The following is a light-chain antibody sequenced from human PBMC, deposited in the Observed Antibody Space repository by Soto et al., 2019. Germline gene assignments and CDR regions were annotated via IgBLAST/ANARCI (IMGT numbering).Light chain of an antibody. CDR3: SSYTSSTIVV. Sequence: QSALTQPASVSGSPGQSITISCSGISSDNYVSWYQQHPGTAPKLMIYAVTSRPSGVSNRSSGSKSGNTASLTISGLQAEDEADYYCSSYTSSTIVVFGGGTKVTVL. CDR2: AVT. V-gene: IGLV2-14*01. J-gene: IGLJ2*01. CDR1: SSDNY.